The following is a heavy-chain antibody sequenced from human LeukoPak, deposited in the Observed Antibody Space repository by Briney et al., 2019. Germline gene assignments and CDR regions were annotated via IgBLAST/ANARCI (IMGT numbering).Heavy chain of an antibody. CDR3: ARTQQQTLDDY. CDR2: ISSSSSYI. Sequence: GGSLRLSCAASGFTFSRYSMNWVRQAPGKGLEWVSSISSSSSYIYYADSVKGRFTISRDNAKNSLYLQMNSLRAEDTAVYYCARTQQQTLDDYWGQGTLVTVSS. D-gene: IGHD6-13*01. V-gene: IGHV3-21*01. J-gene: IGHJ4*02. CDR1: GFTFSRYS.